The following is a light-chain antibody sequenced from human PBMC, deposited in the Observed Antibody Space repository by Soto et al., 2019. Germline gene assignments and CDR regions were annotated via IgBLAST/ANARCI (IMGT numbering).Light chain of an antibody. Sequence: DIVMTQSPLSLPATPGEPASISCRSSQSLLHSDGYIYLDWYLQKPGQSPQLLIYLGSNRASGVPDRFSGSGSCTDFTLKISRVEAEDVGVYYCMQALQTPRTFGQGTKVYIK. CDR3: MQALQTPRT. J-gene: IGKJ1*01. V-gene: IGKV2-28*01. CDR1: QSLLHSDGYIY. CDR2: LGS.